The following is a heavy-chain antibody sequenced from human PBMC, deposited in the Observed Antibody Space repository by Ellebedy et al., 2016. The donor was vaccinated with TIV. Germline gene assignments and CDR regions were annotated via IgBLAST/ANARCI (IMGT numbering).Heavy chain of an antibody. CDR3: ARRPRGGLPTHYWYFDL. J-gene: IGHJ2*01. CDR2: IGDSGHNT. V-gene: IGHV3-23*01. Sequence: GESLKISXAASGFTFSSYAMTWVRQAPGKGLEWVSGIGDSGHNTYYVNSVKGRFTISRDNSKNTVSLQMNSLRAEDTAVYYCARRPRGGLPTHYWYFDLWGRGTLVTVSS. CDR1: GFTFSSYA. D-gene: IGHD3-16*01.